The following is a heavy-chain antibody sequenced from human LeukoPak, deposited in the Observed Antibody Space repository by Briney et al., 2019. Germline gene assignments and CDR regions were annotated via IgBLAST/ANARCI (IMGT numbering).Heavy chain of an antibody. V-gene: IGHV4-59*08. Sequence: SETLSLTCTVSGGSISSYYWSWIRQPPGKGLEWIGYIYYSGSTNYNPSLKSRVTISVDTSKNQFSLKLSSVTAADTAVYYCARQGMVRGDEYYFDYWGQGTLVTVSS. D-gene: IGHD3-10*01. CDR3: ARQGMVRGDEYYFDY. CDR1: GGSISSYY. CDR2: IYYSGST. J-gene: IGHJ4*02.